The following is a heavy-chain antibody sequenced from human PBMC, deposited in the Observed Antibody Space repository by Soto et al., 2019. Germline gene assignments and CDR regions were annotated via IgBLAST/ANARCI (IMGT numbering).Heavy chain of an antibody. CDR1: GGSFSGYY. J-gene: IGHJ6*03. CDR3: ARGRWGSSSSPYYYYMDV. CDR2: INHSGST. Sequence: SETLSLTCAVYGGSFSGYYWSWIRQPPGKGLEWIGEINHSGSTNYNPSLKSRVTISVDTSKNQFSLKLSSVTAADTAVYYCARGRWGSSSSPYYYYMDVWGKGTTVTVSS. V-gene: IGHV4-34*01. D-gene: IGHD6-6*01.